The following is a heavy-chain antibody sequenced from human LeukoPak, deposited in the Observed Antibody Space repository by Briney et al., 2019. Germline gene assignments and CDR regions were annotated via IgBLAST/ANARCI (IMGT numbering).Heavy chain of an antibody. V-gene: IGHV4-34*01. Sequence: SETLSLTCAVYGGSFSGYYWSWIRQPPGKGLEWIGEINRSGSTNYNPSLKSRVTISVDTSKNQFSLKRSSVTAADTAVYYCARGQEDIVVVVAAHNSYYFDYWGQGTLVTVSS. J-gene: IGHJ4*02. CDR3: ARGQEDIVVVVAAHNSYYFDY. CDR2: INRSGST. D-gene: IGHD2-15*01. CDR1: GGSFSGYY.